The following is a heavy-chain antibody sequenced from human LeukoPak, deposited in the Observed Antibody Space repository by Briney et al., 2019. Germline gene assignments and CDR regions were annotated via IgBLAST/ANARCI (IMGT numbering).Heavy chain of an antibody. CDR1: GYTFTGYY. D-gene: IGHD3-16*02. Sequence: GASVKVSCKASGYTFTGYYMHWVRQAPGQGLEWMGWINPNSGGTNYAQKFQGRVTMTRDTSISTAYMELSRLRSDDTAVYYCARGRIMITFGGVIVLDPWGQGTLVTVSS. V-gene: IGHV1-2*02. J-gene: IGHJ5*02. CDR3: ARGRIMITFGGVIVLDP. CDR2: INPNSGGT.